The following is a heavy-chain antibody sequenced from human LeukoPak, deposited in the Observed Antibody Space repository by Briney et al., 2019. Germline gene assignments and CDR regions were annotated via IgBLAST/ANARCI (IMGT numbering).Heavy chain of an antibody. V-gene: IGHV4-34*01. J-gene: IGHJ4*02. D-gene: IGHD2-15*01. CDR1: GGSFSGYY. Sequence: PSETLSLTCAVYGGSFSGYYWSWIRQPPGKGLEWIGEINHSGSTNYNPSLKSRVTISVDTSKNQFSLKLSSVTAADTAVYYCARAPVFRGGQYFDYWGQGTLVTVSS. CDR3: ARAPVFRGGQYFDY. CDR2: INHSGST.